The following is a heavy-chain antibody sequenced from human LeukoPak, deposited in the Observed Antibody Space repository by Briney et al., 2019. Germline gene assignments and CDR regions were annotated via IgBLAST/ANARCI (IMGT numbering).Heavy chain of an antibody. J-gene: IGHJ2*01. V-gene: IGHV1-69*13. CDR1: GYTFTVYY. D-gene: IGHD2-2*01. CDR3: ARDFWYGSTSCSTCWYFDL. Sequence: SVTVSFTASGYTFTVYYMNWVRQAPGQGLEWMGGIIAIFGTANYAQKFQGRVTITADESTSTAYMELSSLRSEDTAVYYCARDFWYGSTSCSTCWYFDLWGRGTLVTVSS. CDR2: IIAIFGTA.